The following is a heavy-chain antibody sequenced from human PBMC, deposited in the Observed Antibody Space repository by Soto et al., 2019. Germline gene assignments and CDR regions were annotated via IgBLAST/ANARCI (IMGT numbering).Heavy chain of an antibody. D-gene: IGHD3-22*01. V-gene: IGHV1-18*01. J-gene: IGHJ3*01. CDR1: GYTFTSSG. CDR2: ISAYTGCS. Sequence: QVQLVQSGAEVKKPGASVKVSCKASGYTFTSSGMSWVRQAPGQGLEWMGWISAYTGCSEYAQRFQGRVTMTTNRSTSTAYMVLMSLSSDYTAFYYCASAFFYLGSDSRGYSFDAFYFWGPGTLVTVSS. CDR3: ASAFFYLGSDSRGYSFDAFYF.